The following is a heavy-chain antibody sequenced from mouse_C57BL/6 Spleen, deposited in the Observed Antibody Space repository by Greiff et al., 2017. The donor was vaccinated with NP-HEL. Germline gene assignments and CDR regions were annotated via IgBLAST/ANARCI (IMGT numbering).Heavy chain of an antibody. CDR1: GYTFTSYG. J-gene: IGHJ2*01. V-gene: IGHV1-81*01. D-gene: IGHD1-1*01. CDR3: ARSGGSSYFDY. CDR2: IYPRSGNT. Sequence: QVQLKQSGAELARPGASVKLSCKASGYTFTSYGISWVKQRTGQGLEWIGEIYPRSGNTYYNEKFKGKATLTADKSSSTAYMELRSLTSEDSAVYFCARSGGSSYFDYWGQGTTLTVSS.